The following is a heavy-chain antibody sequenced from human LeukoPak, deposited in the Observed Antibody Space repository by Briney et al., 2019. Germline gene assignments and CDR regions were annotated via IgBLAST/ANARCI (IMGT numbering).Heavy chain of an antibody. CDR2: IYFSGST. Sequence: PSETLSFTCTVSGVSITSFYWSWIRQPPGKGLEWIGDIYFSGSTNYNPSLKSRVTVSLDTTKNQVSLKLSSVSAADTAVYYCASTGYCIGGSCYSNYFDHWGQGTLVTVSS. J-gene: IGHJ4*02. V-gene: IGHV4-59*08. D-gene: IGHD2-15*01. CDR1: GVSITSFY. CDR3: ASTGYCIGGSCYSNYFDH.